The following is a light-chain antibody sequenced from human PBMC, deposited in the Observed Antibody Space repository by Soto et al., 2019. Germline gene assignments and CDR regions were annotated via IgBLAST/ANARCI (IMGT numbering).Light chain of an antibody. V-gene: IGKV3-11*01. Sequence: EIVLTQSPATLSLSPGDRATLSCRASQSVTSSLAWFQQKPGQAPRLLIYDVSRRATAIPARFSGSGSGTDFTLTISSLEPVDFAVYYCQQRTSWPTFGGGTKVEIK. CDR2: DVS. CDR1: QSVTSS. J-gene: IGKJ4*01. CDR3: QQRTSWPT.